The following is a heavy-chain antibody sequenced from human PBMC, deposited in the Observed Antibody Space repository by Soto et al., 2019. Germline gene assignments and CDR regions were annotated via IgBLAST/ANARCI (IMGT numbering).Heavy chain of an antibody. CDR1: GYTFTSYY. V-gene: IGHV1-46*01. J-gene: IGHJ4*02. CDR3: ARNIVATNFDY. CDR2: INPSGGST. Sequence: ASVKVSCKASGYTFTSYYMHWVRQAPGQGLEWMGIINPSGGSTSYAQKFQGRVTMTRDTSTSIVYMELSSLRSEDTAVYYCARNIVATNFDYWGQGTLVHVSS. D-gene: IGHD5-12*01.